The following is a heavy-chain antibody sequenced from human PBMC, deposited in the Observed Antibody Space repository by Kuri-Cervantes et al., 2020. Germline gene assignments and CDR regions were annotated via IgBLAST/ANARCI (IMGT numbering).Heavy chain of an antibody. D-gene: IGHD3-10*01. J-gene: IGHJ4*02. V-gene: IGHV4-38-2*01. CDR1: GYSISSGYY. Sequence: SETLSLTCAISGYSISSGYYWGWIRQPPGKGLQWLGTIYHSGSAYYKPSLKRRVTISVDTSKNRFSLKLSSLTAADTAVYYCARGRRAMVRGVIGYWGQGTLVTVSS. CDR2: IYHSGSA. CDR3: ARGRRAMVRGVIGY.